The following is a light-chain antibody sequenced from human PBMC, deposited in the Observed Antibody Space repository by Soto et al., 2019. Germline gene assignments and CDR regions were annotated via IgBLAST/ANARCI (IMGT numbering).Light chain of an antibody. CDR2: DVS. V-gene: IGLV2-14*01. J-gene: IGLJ1*01. CDR3: TSFTSGSTPDV. CDR1: SSDVGGYNY. Sequence: QSALTQPASVSGSPGQSITISCTGTSSDVGGYNYVSWYQQHPGKAPKLMIYDVSNRPSGVSNRFSGSKSGNTASLTISGLQAEDEADYYCTSFTSGSTPDVFGTGPKLTVL.